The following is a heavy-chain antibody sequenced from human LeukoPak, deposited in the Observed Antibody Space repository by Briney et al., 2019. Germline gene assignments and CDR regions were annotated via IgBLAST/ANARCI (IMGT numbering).Heavy chain of an antibody. CDR1: GGSISSYY. CDR2: IYYSGST. D-gene: IGHD3-10*01. CDR3: ARQPLWFGEPSWFDP. J-gene: IGHJ5*02. V-gene: IGHV4-59*08. Sequence: PSETLSLTCTVSGGSISSYYWSWIRQPPGKGLEWIGYIYYSGSTNYNPSLKSRVTISVDTSKNQFSLKLSSVTAADTAVYYCARQPLWFGEPSWFDPWGQGTLVTVSS.